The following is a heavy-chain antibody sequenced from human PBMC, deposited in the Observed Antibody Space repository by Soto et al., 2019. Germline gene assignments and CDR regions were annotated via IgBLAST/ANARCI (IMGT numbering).Heavy chain of an antibody. CDR2: ISTYNGNT. CDR3: ARDGLCSSTSCYTRVDYSYYYGMDV. V-gene: IGHV1-18*04. D-gene: IGHD2-2*02. J-gene: IGHJ6*02. CDR1: GYTFTSNG. Sequence: GASVKVSCKTSGYTFTSNGISWVRRAPGQGLEWMGWISTYNGNTNYAQKFQGRVTMTTDTSTSTASMELRSLRSDDTAVYYCARDGLCSSTSCYTRVDYSYYYGMDVWGQGTTVTVSS.